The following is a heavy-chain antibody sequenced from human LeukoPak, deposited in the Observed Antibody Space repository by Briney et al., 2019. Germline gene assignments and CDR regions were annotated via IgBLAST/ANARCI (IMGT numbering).Heavy chain of an antibody. Sequence: SVKVSCKASGGTFSSYAISWVRQAPGQGLEWMGGIIPIFGTANYAQKFQGRVTITADESTSTDYMELSSLRSEDTAVYYCARTRWELLYYMDVWGKGTTVTVSS. CDR1: GGTFSSYA. CDR2: IIPIFGTA. J-gene: IGHJ6*03. V-gene: IGHV1-69*01. CDR3: ARTRWELLYYMDV. D-gene: IGHD1-26*01.